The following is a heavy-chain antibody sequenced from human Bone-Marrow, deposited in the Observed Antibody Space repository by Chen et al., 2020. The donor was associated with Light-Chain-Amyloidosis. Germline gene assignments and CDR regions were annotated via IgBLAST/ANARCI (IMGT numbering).Heavy chain of an antibody. CDR3: ARAAAVGGGFNYYGMDV. Sequence: EMQLVESGGGLVKRGGSLRPSCADSRLLFPTSLFKWVRQAPGKGLEWVSSITGSGDIYYADSVKGRFTISRDDAKKTVYLQMNSLRAEDTAVYYCARAAAVGGGFNYYGMDVWGQGTTVTVAS. CDR1: RLLFPTSL. V-gene: IGHV3-21*04. CDR2: ITGSGDI. J-gene: IGHJ6*02. D-gene: IGHD6-19*01.